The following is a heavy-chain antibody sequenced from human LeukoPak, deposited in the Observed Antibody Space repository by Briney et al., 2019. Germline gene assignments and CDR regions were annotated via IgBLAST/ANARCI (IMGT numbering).Heavy chain of an antibody. J-gene: IGHJ4*02. CDR3: ATRGDTAMSLLY. D-gene: IGHD5-18*01. Sequence: SETLSLTCIVSGGSISSSGYYWDWIRQPPGKGLEWIGNFYYTGSTNYNPSLKSRVTISVDTSKNQFSLKLSSVTAADTAVYYCATRGDTAMSLLYWGQGTLVTVSS. V-gene: IGHV4-39*07. CDR1: GGSISSSGYY. CDR2: FYYTGST.